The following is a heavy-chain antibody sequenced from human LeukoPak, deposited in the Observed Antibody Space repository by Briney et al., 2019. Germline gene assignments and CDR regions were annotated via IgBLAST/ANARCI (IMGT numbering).Heavy chain of an antibody. CDR1: GFTFSSYS. D-gene: IGHD2-15*01. V-gene: IGHV3-21*01. Sequence: GGSLRLSCAASGFTFSSYSMNWVRQAPGKGLEWVSSISSSSSYIYYADSVKGRFTISRDNAKNSPYLQMNSLRAEDTAVYYCARDGGGRYCSGGSCYNPSSFDYWGQGTLVTVSS. J-gene: IGHJ4*02. CDR2: ISSSSSYI. CDR3: ARDGGGRYCSGGSCYNPSSFDY.